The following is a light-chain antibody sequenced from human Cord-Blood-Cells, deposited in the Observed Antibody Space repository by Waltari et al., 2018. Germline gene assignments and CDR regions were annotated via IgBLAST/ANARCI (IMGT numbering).Light chain of an antibody. CDR3: QQYNSYSYS. CDR2: KPS. Sequence: DIQMTQSPSTLSASVGDRVTITCRASQSISSRLAWYQQKPEKAPKLLIYKPSSLEIGVPSRFSGSGSGTEFTLTISRLQPDDFATYYCQQYNSYSYSFGQGTKLEIK. V-gene: IGKV1-5*03. J-gene: IGKJ2*03. CDR1: QSISSR.